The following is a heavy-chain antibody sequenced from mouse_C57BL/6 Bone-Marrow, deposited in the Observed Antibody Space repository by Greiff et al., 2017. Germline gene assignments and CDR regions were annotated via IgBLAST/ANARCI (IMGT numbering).Heavy chain of an antibody. D-gene: IGHD1-1*01. J-gene: IGHJ4*01. Sequence: DVQLVESGGGLVQPGGSLSLSCAASGFTFTDYYMSWVRQPPGKALEWLGFIRNKANGYTTEYSASVKGRFTISRDNSQSILYLQMNALRAEDSATYDCARCGYYGSSFYCYAMDYWGQGTSVTVSS. V-gene: IGHV7-3*01. CDR1: GFTFTDYY. CDR2: IRNKANGYTT. CDR3: ARCGYYGSSFYCYAMDY.